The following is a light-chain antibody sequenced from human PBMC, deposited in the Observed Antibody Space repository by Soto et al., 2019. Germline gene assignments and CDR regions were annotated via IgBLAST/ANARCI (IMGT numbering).Light chain of an antibody. CDR2: DTS. CDR3: QQYNNWPTIT. J-gene: IGKJ5*01. CDR1: QSVSIK. V-gene: IGKV3-15*01. Sequence: EIVITQSPATLSMSPGERATLSCRASQSVSIKLAWYQQKPGQAPRLLIYDTSTRANGIPARFSGSGSGTELTLTISSLQSEDFAVYYCQQYNNWPTITFGQGTRLEIK.